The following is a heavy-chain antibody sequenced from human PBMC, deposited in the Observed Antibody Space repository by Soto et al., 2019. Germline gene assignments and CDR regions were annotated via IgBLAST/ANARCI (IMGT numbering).Heavy chain of an antibody. V-gene: IGHV3-30-3*01. Sequence: QVQLVESGGGVVQPGRSLRLSCAASGFTFSSYAMHWVRQAPGQGLEWVAVISYDGSNKYYADSVKGRFTISRDNSKNTLYLQMNSLRAEDTAVYYCARPDFEGGSYPDYWGQGTLVTVSS. CDR2: ISYDGSNK. D-gene: IGHD1-26*01. CDR3: ARPDFEGGSYPDY. J-gene: IGHJ4*02. CDR1: GFTFSSYA.